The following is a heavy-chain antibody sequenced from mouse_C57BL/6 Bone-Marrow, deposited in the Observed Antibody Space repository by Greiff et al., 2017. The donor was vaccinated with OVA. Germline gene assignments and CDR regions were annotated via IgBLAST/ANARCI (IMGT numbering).Heavy chain of an antibody. V-gene: IGHV2-2*01. CDR3: ARNEEDIDWYFDV. CDR2: IWSGGST. CDR1: GFSLTSYG. Sequence: VMLPQSGPGLVQPSQSLSITCTVSGFSLTSYGVHWVRQSPGKGLEWLGVIWSGGSTDYKAAFISRLSISKDNSKSQVFFKMNSLQADDTAIYYCARNEEDIDWYFDVWGTGTTVTVSS. J-gene: IGHJ1*03.